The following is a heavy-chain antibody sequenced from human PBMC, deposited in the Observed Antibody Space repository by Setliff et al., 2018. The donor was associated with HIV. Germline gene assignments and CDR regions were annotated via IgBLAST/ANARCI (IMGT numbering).Heavy chain of an antibody. CDR2: IHSSGTT. CDR1: GGSFSSSTYS. J-gene: IGHJ3*01. D-gene: IGHD3-3*01. CDR3: ARHKTNYDLYSFDV. Sequence: SETLSLTCTVSGGSFSSSTYSWGWLRQPPGMGLEWIGSIHSSGTTYYNPALKSRVAISVDTSRSQFPLKLRSVTAADTAVYYCARHKTNYDLYSFDVWGQGTMVTVSS. V-gene: IGHV4-39*01.